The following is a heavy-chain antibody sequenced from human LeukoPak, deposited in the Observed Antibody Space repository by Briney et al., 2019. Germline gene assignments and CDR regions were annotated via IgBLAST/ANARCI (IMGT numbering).Heavy chain of an antibody. J-gene: IGHJ4*02. Sequence: PGGSLRLSCAVSGFTVSRNYTSWVRQAPGKGLEWVSVIYSGGSTKYAGSVKGRFTISRDISKNTLILQMNSLRVEDTAVYYCARDSLVGATYFDFWGQGALVSVSS. V-gene: IGHV3-66*01. D-gene: IGHD1-26*01. CDR3: ARDSLVGATYFDF. CDR2: IYSGGST. CDR1: GFTVSRNY.